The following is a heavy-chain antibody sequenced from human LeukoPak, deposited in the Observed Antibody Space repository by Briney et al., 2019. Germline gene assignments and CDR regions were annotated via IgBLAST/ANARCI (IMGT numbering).Heavy chain of an antibody. D-gene: IGHD3-9*01. CDR1: GFTFSSYA. V-gene: IGHV3-23*01. Sequence: QPGGSLRLSCAASGFTFSSYAMSWVRQAPGKGLEWVPAISGSGGSTYYADSVKGRFTISRDNSKNTLYLQMNSLRAEDTAVYYCAKEDGLRYFDWASGPFDYWGQGTLVTVSS. CDR3: AKEDGLRYFDWASGPFDY. CDR2: ISGSGGST. J-gene: IGHJ4*02.